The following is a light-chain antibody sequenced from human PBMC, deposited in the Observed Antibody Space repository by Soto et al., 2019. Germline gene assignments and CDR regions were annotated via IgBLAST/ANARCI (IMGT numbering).Light chain of an antibody. Sequence: DIVLTPSPCTLSLSTRERATLSCRASQSVSSRSLAWYQQKPGQAPRLLISGASSRAADIPDRFSGSGSGTDFTLTINRLEPEDFAVYYCQQYDSSPRTFGQGAKVDIK. CDR3: QQYDSSPRT. V-gene: IGKV3-20*01. CDR2: GAS. J-gene: IGKJ1*01. CDR1: QSVSSRS.